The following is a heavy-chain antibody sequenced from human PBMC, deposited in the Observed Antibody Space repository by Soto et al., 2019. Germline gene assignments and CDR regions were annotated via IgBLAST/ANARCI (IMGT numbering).Heavy chain of an antibody. CDR1: GYTFTGYY. CDR2: INPNSGGT. V-gene: IGHV1-2*04. CDR3: ARDEGVGSGSYYGAYYYYGMDV. D-gene: IGHD3-10*01. Sequence: ASVKVSCKASGYTFTGYYMHWVRQAPGQGLEWMGWINPNSGGTNYAQKFQGWVTMTRDTSISTAYMELSRLRSDDTAVYYCARDEGVGSGSYYGAYYYYGMDVWGQGTTVTVSS. J-gene: IGHJ6*02.